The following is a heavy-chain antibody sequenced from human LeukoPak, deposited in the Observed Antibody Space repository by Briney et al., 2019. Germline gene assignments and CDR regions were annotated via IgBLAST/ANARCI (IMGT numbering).Heavy chain of an antibody. CDR2: INTSGGAT. CDR1: GYTFTSYY. D-gene: IGHD6-6*01. V-gene: IGHV1-46*01. CDR3: ATAVGIAARPDLTNWFDP. Sequence: GASVKVSCKASGYTFTSYYLHWVRQAPGQGLEWMGIINTSGGATQYAQKFQGRVTMTEDTSTDTAYMELSSLRSEDTAVYYCATAVGIAARPDLTNWFDPWGQGTLVTVSS. J-gene: IGHJ5*02.